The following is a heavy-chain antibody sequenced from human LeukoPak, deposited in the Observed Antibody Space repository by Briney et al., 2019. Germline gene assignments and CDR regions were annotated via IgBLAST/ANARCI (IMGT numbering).Heavy chain of an antibody. CDR1: GGSISSYY. J-gene: IGHJ4*02. D-gene: IGHD2-2*01. V-gene: IGHV4-59*01. Sequence: SETLSLTCAVSGGSISSYYWSWIRPPPGKGLDWIGYIYYTGSTKYNPSLKSRVTISVDTSKNQFSLELSSVTAADTAVYYCARVVVHGHSDYWGQGTLVTVSS. CDR2: IYYTGST. CDR3: ARVVVHGHSDY.